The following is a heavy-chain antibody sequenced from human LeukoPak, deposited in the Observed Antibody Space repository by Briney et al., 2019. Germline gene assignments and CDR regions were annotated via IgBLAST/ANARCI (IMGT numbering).Heavy chain of an antibody. CDR3: ARDSGTTGEVKFDP. CDR2: IYTSGTI. D-gene: IGHD3-10*01. V-gene: IGHV4-4*07. Sequence: SETLSLTCTVSGGSISSYYWSWIRQPAGTALEWIGRIYTSGTITYNPSLKSRVTMSVDTSKNQFSLKLSSVTAADAAVYYCARDSGTTGEVKFDPWGQGTLVTVSS. J-gene: IGHJ5*02. CDR1: GGSISSYY.